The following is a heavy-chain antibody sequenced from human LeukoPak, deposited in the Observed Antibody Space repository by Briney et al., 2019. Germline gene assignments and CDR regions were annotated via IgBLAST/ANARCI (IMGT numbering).Heavy chain of an antibody. D-gene: IGHD6-13*01. V-gene: IGHV1-2*02. CDR2: INPNSGGT. CDR1: GYTFTGYY. J-gene: IGHJ5*02. CDR3: ARAYSSSWYTRWFDP. Sequence: ASVKVSCKASGYTFTGYYMHWVRQAPGQGLEWMGWINPNSGGTNYAQKFQGRVTMTRNTSISTAYMELSSLRYEDTAVYYCARAYSSSWYTRWFDPWGQGTLVTVSS.